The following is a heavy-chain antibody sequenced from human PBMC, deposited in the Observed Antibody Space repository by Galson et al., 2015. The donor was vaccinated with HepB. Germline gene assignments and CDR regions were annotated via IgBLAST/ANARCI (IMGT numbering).Heavy chain of an antibody. Sequence: SLRLSCAASGFTFSSYAKHWVRQAPGKGLEWVAVISYDGSNKYYADSVKGRFTISRDNSKNTLYLQMNSLRAEDTAVYYCARDGVGSSWPYYYGMDVWGQGTTVTVSS. CDR3: ARDGVGSSWPYYYGMDV. V-gene: IGHV3-30*04. D-gene: IGHD6-13*01. CDR2: ISYDGSNK. J-gene: IGHJ6*02. CDR1: GFTFSSYA.